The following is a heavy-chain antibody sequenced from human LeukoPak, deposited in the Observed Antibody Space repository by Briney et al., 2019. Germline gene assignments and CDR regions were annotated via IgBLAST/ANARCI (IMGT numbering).Heavy chain of an antibody. Sequence: GGSLRLSCEASGFSFPYGMSWVRQAPGKGLEWVSGITNSGENTYYADSVKGRFTISRDNSKNTLYLQMNSLRAEDTAVYYCAKDRDPYDYGSGSYYNGVFDYWGQGTLVTVSS. V-gene: IGHV3-23*01. J-gene: IGHJ4*02. D-gene: IGHD3-10*01. CDR2: ITNSGENT. CDR1: GFSFPYG. CDR3: AKDRDPYDYGSGSYYNGVFDY.